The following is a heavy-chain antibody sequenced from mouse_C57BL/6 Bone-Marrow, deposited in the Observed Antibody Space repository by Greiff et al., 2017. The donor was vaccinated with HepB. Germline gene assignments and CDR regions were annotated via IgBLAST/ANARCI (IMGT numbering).Heavy chain of an antibody. V-gene: IGHV1-9*01. J-gene: IGHJ2*01. CDR2: ILPGSGST. D-gene: IGHD1-1*01. CDR3: ARWGYYGSSGGVFDY. Sequence: VQLQQSGAELMKPGASVKLSCKATGYTFTGYWIEWVKQRPGHGLEWIGEILPGSGSTNYNEKFKGKATFTADTSSNTAYMQLSSLTTEDSAIDYCARWGYYGSSGGVFDYWGQGTTLTVSS. CDR1: GYTFTGYW.